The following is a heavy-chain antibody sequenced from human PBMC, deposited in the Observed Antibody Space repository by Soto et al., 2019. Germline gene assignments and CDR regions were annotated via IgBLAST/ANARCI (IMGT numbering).Heavy chain of an antibody. V-gene: IGHV4-34*01. J-gene: IGHJ3*02. Sequence: QVQLQQWGAGLLKPSETLSLTCAVYGGSFSGYYWSWIRQPPGKGLEWIGEINHSGSTNYNPSLKRRVTISVDTSKNQFSLKLSSVTAADTAVYYCARGEKVYDILTFDIWGQGTMVTVSS. D-gene: IGHD3-9*01. CDR1: GGSFSGYY. CDR3: ARGEKVYDILTFDI. CDR2: INHSGST.